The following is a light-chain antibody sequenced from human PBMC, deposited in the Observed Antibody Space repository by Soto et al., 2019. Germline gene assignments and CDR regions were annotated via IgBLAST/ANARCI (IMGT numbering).Light chain of an antibody. CDR1: QSVLYSSNNKNY. CDR2: WAS. J-gene: IGKJ3*01. CDR3: QQYYRTPLT. V-gene: IGKV4-1*01. Sequence: DIVMTQSPDSLAVSLGERATINCKSSQSVLYSSNNKNYLAWYQQKPGQPPKLLIYWASTRESGVPDRFSGSGSGTDFNLTSSSLQAEDVAVYYCQQYYRTPLTFGPGTKVDIK.